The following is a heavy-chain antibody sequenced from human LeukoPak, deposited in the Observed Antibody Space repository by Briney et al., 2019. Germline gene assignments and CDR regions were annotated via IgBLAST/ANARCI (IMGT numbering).Heavy chain of an antibody. CDR3: AGNVVWGTGFDY. D-gene: IGHD3-10*01. J-gene: IGHJ4*02. CDR2: IYSGSST. Sequence: GGSLRLSCAASGFTVSSNYMSWVRQAPGKGLEWVSVIYSGSSTYYADSVKGRFTISRDNSKNTLYLQMNSLRAEDTAVYYCAGNVVWGTGFDYWGQGTLVTVSS. V-gene: IGHV3-53*01. CDR1: GFTVSSNY.